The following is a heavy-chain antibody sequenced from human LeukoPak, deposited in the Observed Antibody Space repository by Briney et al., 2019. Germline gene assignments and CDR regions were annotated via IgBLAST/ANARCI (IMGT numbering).Heavy chain of an antibody. Sequence: SETLSLTCTVSGVSISSSSYYWTWIRQPPGKGLEWIGEINHGGSTNYNPSLKSRVTISIDTSKNQFSLKLSSVTAADTAVYYCARYLDYGGNSRVFQHWGQGTLVTVSS. CDR2: INHGGST. J-gene: IGHJ1*01. CDR1: GVSISSSSYY. CDR3: ARYLDYGGNSRVFQH. D-gene: IGHD4-23*01. V-gene: IGHV4-39*07.